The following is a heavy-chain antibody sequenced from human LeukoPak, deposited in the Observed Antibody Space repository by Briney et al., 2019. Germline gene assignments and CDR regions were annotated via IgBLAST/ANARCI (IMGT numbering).Heavy chain of an antibody. V-gene: IGHV3-64*04. CDR2: ISSNGGST. D-gene: IGHD6-25*01. CDR3: AKEPTSYASGWYFQH. J-gene: IGHJ1*01. Sequence: GGSLRLSCSASGFTFSSYAMHWVRQAPGKGLEYVSAISSNGGSTYYADSVKGRFTISRDNSKNTLDLQMYSLRAEDTAVYYCAKEPTSYASGWYFQHWGQGTLVTVSS. CDR1: GFTFSSYA.